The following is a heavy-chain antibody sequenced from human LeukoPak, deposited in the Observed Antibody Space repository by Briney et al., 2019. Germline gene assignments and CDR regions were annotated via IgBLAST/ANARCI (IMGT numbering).Heavy chain of an antibody. Sequence: SETLSLTCTVSGGSISSYYWSWIRQPPGKGLEWIGYIYYSGSTNYNPSLKSRATISVDTSKNQFSLKLSSVTAADTAVYYCARDQPWSGYPTDAFDIWGQGTMVTVSS. V-gene: IGHV4-59*01. CDR2: IYYSGST. CDR1: GGSISSYY. D-gene: IGHD3-3*01. J-gene: IGHJ3*02. CDR3: ARDQPWSGYPTDAFDI.